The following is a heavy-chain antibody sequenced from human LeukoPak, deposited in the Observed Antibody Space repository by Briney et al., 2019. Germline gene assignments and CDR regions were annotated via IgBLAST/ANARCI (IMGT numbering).Heavy chain of an antibody. V-gene: IGHV3-21*01. Sequence: GGSLRLSCAASGFTFNTYSTNWVRQAPGKGLEWVSSISSSSSYIYYADSVKGRFTISRDNAKNSLYLQMNSLRAEDTAVYYCARDLGRSGYYTIDAFDIWGQGTMVTVSS. J-gene: IGHJ3*02. D-gene: IGHD3-22*01. CDR1: GFTFNTYS. CDR2: ISSSSSYI. CDR3: ARDLGRSGYYTIDAFDI.